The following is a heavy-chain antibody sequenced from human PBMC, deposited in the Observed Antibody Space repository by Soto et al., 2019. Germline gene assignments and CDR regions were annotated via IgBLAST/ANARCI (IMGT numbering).Heavy chain of an antibody. J-gene: IGHJ6*02. CDR1: GFTFSSYA. Sequence: VQLVESGGGVVQPGRSLRLSCAASGFTFSSYAMHWVRQAPGKGLEWVAVISYDGSNKYYADSVKGRFTISRDNSKNTLYLQMNSLRAEDTAVYYCAREEVSARKHYGMDVWGQGTTVTVSS. CDR3: AREEVSARKHYGMDV. CDR2: ISYDGSNK. V-gene: IGHV3-30-3*01. D-gene: IGHD1-20*01.